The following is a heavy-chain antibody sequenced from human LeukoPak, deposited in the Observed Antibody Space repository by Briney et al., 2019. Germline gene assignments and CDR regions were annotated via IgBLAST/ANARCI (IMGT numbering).Heavy chain of an antibody. Sequence: ASVKVSCKASGYTFTSYYMHWVRQAPGQGLEWMGINNPSGGSTYYADSVKGRFTISRDNSKNTLYLQMNSLRAEDTAVYYCAKDPPPPYSSGWYYVTLDYWGQGTLVTVSS. CDR1: GYTFTSYY. D-gene: IGHD6-19*01. CDR3: AKDPPPPYSSGWYYVTLDY. J-gene: IGHJ4*02. CDR2: NNPSGGST. V-gene: IGHV1-46*04.